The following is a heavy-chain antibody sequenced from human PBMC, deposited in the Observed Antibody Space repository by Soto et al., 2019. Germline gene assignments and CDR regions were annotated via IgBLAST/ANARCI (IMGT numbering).Heavy chain of an antibody. CDR3: AKLVDKSLDDY. CDR1: GFTFSTYA. J-gene: IGHJ4*02. V-gene: IGHV3-30-3*02. D-gene: IGHD3-16*01. Sequence: GGSLRLSCAASGFTFSTYAMHWVRQTPGGGLEWVAVISFEGSKKYYADSVKGRFSVSRDNSENTLFLHMNSLRAEDTAVYFCAKLVDKSLDDYWGQGALVTV. CDR2: ISFEGSKK.